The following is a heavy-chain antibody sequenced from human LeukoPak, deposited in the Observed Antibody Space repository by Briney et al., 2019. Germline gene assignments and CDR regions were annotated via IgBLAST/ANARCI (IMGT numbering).Heavy chain of an antibody. CDR2: IIPIFGTA. CDR3: ARDLGGWSPNDAFDI. Sequence: ASVKVSCTASGGTFSSYAISWVRQAPGQGLEWMGGIIPIFGTANYAQKFQGRVTITADESTSTAYMELSSLRSEDTAVYYCARDLGGWSPNDAFDIWGQGTMVTVSS. D-gene: IGHD6-19*01. V-gene: IGHV1-69*01. CDR1: GGTFSSYA. J-gene: IGHJ3*02.